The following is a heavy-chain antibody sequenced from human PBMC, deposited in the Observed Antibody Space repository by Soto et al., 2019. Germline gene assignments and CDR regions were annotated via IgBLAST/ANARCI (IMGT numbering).Heavy chain of an antibody. CDR3: ARVGYDGNSPQFDD. CDR2: IIPIFGTA. J-gene: IGHJ4*02. CDR1: GGTFSSYA. D-gene: IGHD3-10*01. Sequence: QVQLVQAGAEVKKPGSSVKVSCKASGGTFSSYAISWVRQAPGQGLEWMGGIIPIFGTANYAQKFQGRVTITEDQSTSTAYMELRSLSSDYTAEYYYARVGYDGNSPQFDDWGQGTLVTVSS. V-gene: IGHV1-69*01.